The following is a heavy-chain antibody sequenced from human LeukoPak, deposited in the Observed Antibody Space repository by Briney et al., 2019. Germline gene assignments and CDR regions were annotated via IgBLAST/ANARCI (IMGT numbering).Heavy chain of an antibody. D-gene: IGHD6-13*01. Sequence: PLETLSLTCAVYGGSFSGYYWNWIRQPPGKGLEWIGEINHSGSTNYNPSLKSRVTISVDTSKNQFSLKLSSVTAADTAVYYCARIRGQQQLDYFDYWGQGTLVTVSS. V-gene: IGHV4-34*01. CDR2: INHSGST. CDR1: GGSFSGYY. J-gene: IGHJ4*02. CDR3: ARIRGQQQLDYFDY.